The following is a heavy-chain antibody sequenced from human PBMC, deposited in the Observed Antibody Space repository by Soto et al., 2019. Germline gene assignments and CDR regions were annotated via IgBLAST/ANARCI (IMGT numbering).Heavy chain of an antibody. CDR3: ARGPPFGY. Sequence: QLQLQESGSGLVKPSQTLSLTCAVSGGSISSGGYSWSWIRQPPGKGLEWLGYIYHSVSTYYNPSPTSRVNKSVDRSKNQFSLKLSSVTAADTAVYYCARGPPFGYWGQGTLVTVSS. V-gene: IGHV4-30-2*01. J-gene: IGHJ4*02. CDR1: GGSISSGGYS. CDR2: IYHSVST.